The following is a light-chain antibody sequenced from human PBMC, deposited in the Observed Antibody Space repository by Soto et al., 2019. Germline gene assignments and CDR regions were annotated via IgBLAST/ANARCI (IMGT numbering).Light chain of an antibody. Sequence: DIQMTQSPSSLSASVGDRVTITCRASQTISRSLNWYQHKPGTAPRVLIYDAYTLSSGVPSRFSGSGSGTDFTLTISSLQPEDFATYYCQQRSNTPLTFGGGTKVDIK. J-gene: IGKJ4*01. CDR1: QTISRS. V-gene: IGKV1-39*01. CDR2: DAY. CDR3: QQRSNTPLT.